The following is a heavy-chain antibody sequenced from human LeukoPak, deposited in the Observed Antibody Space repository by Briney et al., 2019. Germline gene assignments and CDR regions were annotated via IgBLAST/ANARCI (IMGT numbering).Heavy chain of an antibody. CDR1: GFAFSSYW. D-gene: IGHD4-11*01. CDR2: ISSGDGTNI. Sequence: GGSLRLSCAASGFAFSSYWMHWVRQAPGKGPVWISHISSGDGTNIGYADSVKGRFTISRDNAKNTLYLQMNSLGVEDTAVYYCTRTTGQRCFDCWGQGTQVTVSS. J-gene: IGHJ4*02. CDR3: TRTTGQRCFDC. V-gene: IGHV3-74*01.